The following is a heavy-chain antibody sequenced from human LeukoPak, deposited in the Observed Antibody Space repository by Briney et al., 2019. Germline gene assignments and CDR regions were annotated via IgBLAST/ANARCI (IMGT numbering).Heavy chain of an antibody. CDR1: GFTFSRYS. Sequence: GGSLRLSCAASGFTFSRYSMNWVRQAPGKGLEWVSSITSSSSYIYYADSVKGRFTISRDNAKNSLYLQMNSLRAEDTAVYYCARDLIYYDSSGSDYWGQGTLVTVSS. CDR3: ARDLIYYDSSGSDY. J-gene: IGHJ4*02. CDR2: ITSSSSYI. D-gene: IGHD3-22*01. V-gene: IGHV3-21*01.